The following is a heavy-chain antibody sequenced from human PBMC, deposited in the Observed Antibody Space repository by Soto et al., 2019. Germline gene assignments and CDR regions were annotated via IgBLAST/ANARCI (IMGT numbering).Heavy chain of an antibody. J-gene: IGHJ6*02. V-gene: IGHV3-33*01. Sequence: PGGSLRLSCAASGFTFSSYVMHWVRQAPGKGLEWVAVIWYDGSNKYYADSVKGRFTISRDNSKNTLYLQMNSLRAEDTAVYYCARDGNYDILTGYYNYYYGMDVWGQGTTVTVSS. CDR3: ARDGNYDILTGYYNYYYGMDV. CDR1: GFTFSSYV. CDR2: IWYDGSNK. D-gene: IGHD3-9*01.